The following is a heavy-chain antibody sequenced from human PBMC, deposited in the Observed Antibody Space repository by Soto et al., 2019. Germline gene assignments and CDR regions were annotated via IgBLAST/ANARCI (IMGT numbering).Heavy chain of an antibody. CDR2: INPNSGGT. V-gene: IGHV1-2*02. CDR1: GYTFTGYY. Sequence: ASVKVSCKASGYTFTGYYMHWVRQAPGQGLEWMGWINPNSGGTNYAQKFQGRVTMTRDTSTSTAYMELSRLRSDDTAVYYCARAEPLVGATNYYYYYGMDVWGQGTTVTVSS. CDR3: ARAEPLVGATNYYYYYGMDV. D-gene: IGHD1-26*01. J-gene: IGHJ6*02.